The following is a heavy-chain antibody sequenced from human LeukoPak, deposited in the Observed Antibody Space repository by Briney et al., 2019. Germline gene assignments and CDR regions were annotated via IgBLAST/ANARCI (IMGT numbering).Heavy chain of an antibody. CDR3: ARAPRCTGTSCYTWPSYYYYYMDV. CDR2: IIPIFGTA. D-gene: IGHD2-2*02. Sequence: ASVKVSCKASGGTFSSYAISWVRQAPGQGLEWMGGIIPIFGTANYAQKFQGRVTITADESTSTAYMELSSLRSEDTAVYYCARAPRCTGTSCYTWPSYYYYYMDVWGKGTTVTVSS. J-gene: IGHJ6*03. CDR1: GGTFSSYA. V-gene: IGHV1-69*01.